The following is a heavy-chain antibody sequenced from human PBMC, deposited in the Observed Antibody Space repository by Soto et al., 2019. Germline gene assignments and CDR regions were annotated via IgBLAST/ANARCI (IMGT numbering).Heavy chain of an antibody. CDR2: IYPGDSDT. D-gene: IGHD4-4*01. CDR3: ARQMKSTVTSFAFDI. CDR1: GYSFTTYW. V-gene: IGHV5-51*01. Sequence: GESLKISCKGSGYSFTTYWIGWVRQMPGKGLGWMGLIYPGDSDTRYNPSFQGQVTISADKSSSTAYLQWSSLKASDTAIFYCARQMKSTVTSFAFDIWGQGTMVTVSS. J-gene: IGHJ3*02.